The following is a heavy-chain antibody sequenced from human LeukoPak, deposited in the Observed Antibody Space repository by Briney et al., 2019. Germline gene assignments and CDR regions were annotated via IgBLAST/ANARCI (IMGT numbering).Heavy chain of an antibody. CDR1: GGSISSGGYS. CDR2: IYYSGST. CDR3: ARTTEAHSWRTRYYDYYMDV. D-gene: IGHD6-13*01. Sequence: SSETLSLTCAVSGGSISSGGYSWSWIRQPPGKGLEWIGYIYYSGSTNYNPSLKSRVTISVDTSKNQFSLKLSSVTAADTAVYYCARTTEAHSWRTRYYDYYMDVWGKGTTVTVSS. V-gene: IGHV4-61*08. J-gene: IGHJ6*03.